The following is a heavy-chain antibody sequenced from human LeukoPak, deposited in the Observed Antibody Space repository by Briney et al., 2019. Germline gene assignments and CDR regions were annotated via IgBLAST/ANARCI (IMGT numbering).Heavy chain of an antibody. D-gene: IGHD3-10*01. CDR3: ARVGWFGEANYYYYYMDV. V-gene: IGHV1-69*05. CDR2: IIPIFGTA. J-gene: IGHJ6*03. Sequence: GSSVKVSCKASGGTFSSYAISWVRQAPGQGLEWMGGIIPIFGTANYAQKLQGRVTMTTDTSTSTAYMELRSLRSDDTAVYYCARVGWFGEANYYYYYMDVWGKGTTVTISS. CDR1: GGTFSSYA.